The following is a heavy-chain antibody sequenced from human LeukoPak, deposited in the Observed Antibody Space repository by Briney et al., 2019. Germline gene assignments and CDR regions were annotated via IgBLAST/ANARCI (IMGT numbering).Heavy chain of an antibody. D-gene: IGHD2-15*01. Sequence: AGESLKISCKGSGYSFTSYWIGWVRQMPGKGLEWMGIIYPGDSDTRYSPSFQGQVTISADKSISTAYMELSSLRSEDTAVYYCARSYCSGGSCSGWFDPWGQGTLVTVSS. CDR1: GYSFTSYW. V-gene: IGHV5-51*01. CDR3: ARSYCSGGSCSGWFDP. CDR2: IYPGDSDT. J-gene: IGHJ5*02.